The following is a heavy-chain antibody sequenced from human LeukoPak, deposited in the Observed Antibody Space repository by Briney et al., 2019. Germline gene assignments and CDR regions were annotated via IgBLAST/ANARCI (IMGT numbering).Heavy chain of an antibody. CDR2: INHSGST. D-gene: IGHD4/OR15-4a*01. Sequence: SETLSLTCAVYGGSFSGYYWSWIRQPPGKGLEWIGEINHSGSTNYNPSLKSRVTISVDTSKNQFSLKLRSVTAADTAVYYCARLGARPLHTFDYWGQGSLVTVSS. V-gene: IGHV4-34*01. CDR3: ARLGARPLHTFDY. CDR1: GGSFSGYY. J-gene: IGHJ4*02.